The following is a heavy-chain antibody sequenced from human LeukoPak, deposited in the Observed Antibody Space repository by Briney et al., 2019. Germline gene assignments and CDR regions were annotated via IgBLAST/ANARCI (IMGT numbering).Heavy chain of an antibody. CDR2: IYTSGST. CDR1: GGSISSYY. D-gene: IGHD6-19*01. CDR3: AREYSSGWYLYFDY. J-gene: IGHJ4*02. V-gene: IGHV4-4*07. Sequence: ASETLSLTCTVSGGSISSYYWSWIRQPAGKGLERIGRIYTSGSTNYNPSLKSRVTMSVDMSKNQFSLKLSSVTAADTAVYYCAREYSSGWYLYFDYWGQGTLVTVSS.